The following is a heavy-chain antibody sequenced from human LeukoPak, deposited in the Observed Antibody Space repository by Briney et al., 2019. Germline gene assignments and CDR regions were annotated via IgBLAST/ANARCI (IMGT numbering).Heavy chain of an antibody. CDR1: GFTLRNYD. D-gene: IGHD2-8*02. CDR3: ARGRFVLVPSLERWYFDL. Sequence: GGSLRLSCTASGFTLRNYDMHWVRQPTEKGLEWVSGIGTQDDTFYPDSVKGRFTTSRENAKNSFYLQMNSLRAGDTAVYYCARGRFVLVPSLERWYFDLWGRGTLVTVSS. V-gene: IGHV3-13*01. CDR2: IGTQDDT. J-gene: IGHJ2*01.